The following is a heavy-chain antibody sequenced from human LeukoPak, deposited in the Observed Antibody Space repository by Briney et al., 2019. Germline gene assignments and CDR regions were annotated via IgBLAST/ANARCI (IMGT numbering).Heavy chain of an antibody. CDR2: VSSTASSK. V-gene: IGHV3-11*04. Sequence: GGSLRLSCAASGFTFSDYAMSWVRQSPGRGLEWVSYVSSTASSKHYAESVKGRFTISRDNAKNTLFLQMNSLRGEDTAVYFCARDTPGGAFDFWGQGTMVTVSS. CDR1: GFTFSDYA. J-gene: IGHJ3*01. CDR3: ARDTPGGAFDF. D-gene: IGHD2-15*01.